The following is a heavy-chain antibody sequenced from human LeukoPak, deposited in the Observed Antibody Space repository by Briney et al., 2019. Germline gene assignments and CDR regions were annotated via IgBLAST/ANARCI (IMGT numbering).Heavy chain of an antibody. CDR3: ARGRKYSRAYYYYYMGV. Sequence: SETLSLTCAVYGGSFSGYYWSWIRQPPGKGLEWIGEINHSGSTNYNPSLKSRVTISVDTSKNQFSLKLSSVTAADTAVYYCARGRKYSRAYYYYYMGVWGKGTTVTVSS. J-gene: IGHJ6*03. D-gene: IGHD5-18*01. CDR1: GGSFSGYY. CDR2: INHSGST. V-gene: IGHV4-34*01.